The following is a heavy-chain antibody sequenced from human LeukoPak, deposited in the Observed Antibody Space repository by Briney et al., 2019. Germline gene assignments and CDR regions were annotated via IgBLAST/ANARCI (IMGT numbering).Heavy chain of an antibody. D-gene: IGHD6-13*01. Sequence: GGSLRLSCAASGFTLSSYAMTWVRQAPGRGLEWVSSVDGGGGGTYYADSVKGRFTIPRDNSKDTLYLQMNGLRAEDTAVYFCAKQSAGSAAWYSLHYDFWGQGTLVTVSS. J-gene: IGHJ4*02. CDR3: AKQSAGSAAWYSLHYDF. CDR1: GFTLSSYA. CDR2: VDGGGGGT. V-gene: IGHV3-23*01.